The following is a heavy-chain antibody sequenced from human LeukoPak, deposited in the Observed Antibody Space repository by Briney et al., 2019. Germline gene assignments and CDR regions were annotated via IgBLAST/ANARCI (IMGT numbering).Heavy chain of an antibody. CDR1: GGSISSGSYY. J-gene: IGHJ5*02. CDR2: IYTSGST. D-gene: IGHD3-10*01. Sequence: PSETLSLTCTVSGGSISSGSYYWSWIRQPAGKGLEWIGRIYTSGSTNYNPSLKSRVTISVDTSKNQFSLKLSSVTAADTAVYYCARHYLPRSKYYYGSGRPTRYNWFDPWGQGTLVTVSS. CDR3: ARHYLPRSKYYYGSGRPTRYNWFDP. V-gene: IGHV4-61*02.